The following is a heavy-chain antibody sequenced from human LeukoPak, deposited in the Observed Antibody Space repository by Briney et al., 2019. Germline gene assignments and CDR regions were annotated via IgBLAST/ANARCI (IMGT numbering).Heavy chain of an antibody. Sequence: SETLSLTCTVSGGSISSSRYYWGWIRQPPGKGLEWIGSIYYSGSTYYNPSLKSRVTMSVDTSKNQFSLKLSSVTAADTAVYYCARDGYSSFYAFDIWGQGTIVTVSS. CDR3: ARDGYSSFYAFDI. V-gene: IGHV4-39*07. D-gene: IGHD6-6*01. CDR2: IYYSGST. J-gene: IGHJ3*02. CDR1: GGSISSSRYY.